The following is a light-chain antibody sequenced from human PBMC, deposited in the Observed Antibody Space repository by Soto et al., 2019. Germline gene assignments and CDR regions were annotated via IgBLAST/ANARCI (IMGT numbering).Light chain of an antibody. CDR1: SSNIGSNT. CDR3: AAWDASLNGWV. J-gene: IGLJ3*02. V-gene: IGLV1-44*01. CDR2: SNN. Sequence: QSVLTQPPSASGTPGQRVTISCSGSSSNIGSNTVNWYQQLPGTAPKLLIYSNNQRPSGVPDRVSGSKSGTSASLALSGLQYDDEADYYCAAWDASLNGWVFGGGTNLPVL.